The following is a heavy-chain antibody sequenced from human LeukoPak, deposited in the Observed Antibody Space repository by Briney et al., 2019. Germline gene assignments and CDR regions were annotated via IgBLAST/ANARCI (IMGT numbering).Heavy chain of an antibody. CDR2: ISSSSSII. V-gene: IGHV3-48*01. CDR3: ARARGYSYGYFDY. D-gene: IGHD5-18*01. CDR1: GFTFCSYS. J-gene: IGHJ4*02. Sequence: GGSLRLSCAASGFTFCSYSMNWVRQAPGKGLEWVSYISSSSSIIDYADSVKGRFTISRDNAKNSLYLQMNSLRAEDTAVYYCARARGYSYGYFDYWGQGTLVTVSS.